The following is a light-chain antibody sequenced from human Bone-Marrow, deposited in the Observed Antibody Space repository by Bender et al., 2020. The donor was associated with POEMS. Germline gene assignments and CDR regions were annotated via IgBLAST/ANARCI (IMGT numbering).Light chain of an antibody. CDR2: DVS. CDR1: SSDVV. J-gene: IGLJ2*01. CDR3: SSYTSSSTRV. Sequence: QSALTQSASVSGSPGQSITISCTGISSDVVVSWYQHHPGKAPNLIIYDVSNRPSGVSYRFSGSKSGNTASLTISGLQAEDEADYYCSSYTSSSTRVFGGGTKLTVL. V-gene: IGLV2-14*03.